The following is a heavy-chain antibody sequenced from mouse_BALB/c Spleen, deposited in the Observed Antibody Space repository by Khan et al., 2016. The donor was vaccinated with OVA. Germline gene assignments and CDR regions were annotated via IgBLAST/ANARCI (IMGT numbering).Heavy chain of an antibody. CDR3: VRGRAY. J-gene: IGHJ3*01. Sequence: EVQLQESGPGLVKPSQSLSLTCTVTGYSITSDYAWNWIRQFPGNKLEWMGYINYSGTTSKKQSLKSRISITRDPSKNQFFLQLNSVTTEDTATYYCVRGRAYWGQGTLVTVSA. CDR2: INYSGTT. CDR1: GYSITSDYA. V-gene: IGHV3-2*02.